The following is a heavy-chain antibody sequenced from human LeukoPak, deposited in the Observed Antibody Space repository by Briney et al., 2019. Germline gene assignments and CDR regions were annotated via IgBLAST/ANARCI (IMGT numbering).Heavy chain of an antibody. CDR3: ARDRSIRYFDY. J-gene: IGHJ4*02. D-gene: IGHD3-9*01. Sequence: GRSLRLSCAASGFTFSNRGMHWVRQAPGKGLEWVAVIWYDGSNQYYADSVKGRFTISRDNSKNTLYLQMNSLRAEDTAVYYCARDRSIRYFDYWGQGTLVTVSS. CDR2: IWYDGSNQ. CDR1: GFTFSNRG. V-gene: IGHV3-33*01.